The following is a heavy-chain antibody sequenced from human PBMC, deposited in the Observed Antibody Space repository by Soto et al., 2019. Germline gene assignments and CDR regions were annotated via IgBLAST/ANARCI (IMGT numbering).Heavy chain of an antibody. CDR2: IYYSGST. V-gene: IGHV4-31*03. Sequence: SETLSLTCTVSGGSISSGGYYWSWIRQHPGEGLEWIGYIYYSGSTYYNPSLKSRVTISVDTSKNQFSLKLSSVTAADTAVYYCARGYSGSYYAGRYFDYWGQGTLVTVSS. CDR1: GGSISSGGYY. D-gene: IGHD1-26*01. J-gene: IGHJ4*02. CDR3: ARGYSGSYYAGRYFDY.